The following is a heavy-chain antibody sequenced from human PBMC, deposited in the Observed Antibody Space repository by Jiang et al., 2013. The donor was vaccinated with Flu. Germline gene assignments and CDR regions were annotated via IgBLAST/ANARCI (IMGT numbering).Heavy chain of an antibody. V-gene: IGHV1-2*04. CDR1: GYTFTGYY. CDR2: INPNSGGT. D-gene: IGHD6-19*01. CDR3: AIGCSSGWEGNDAFDI. J-gene: IGHJ3*02. Sequence: SGAEVKKPGASVKVSCKASGYTFTGYYMHWVRQAPGQGLEWMGWINPNSGGTNYAQKFQGWVTMTRDTSISTAYMELSRLRSDDTAVYYCAIGCSSGWEGNDAFDIWGQGTMVTVSS.